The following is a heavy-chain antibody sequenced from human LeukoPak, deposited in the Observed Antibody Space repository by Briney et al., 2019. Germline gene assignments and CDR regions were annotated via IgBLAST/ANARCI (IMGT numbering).Heavy chain of an antibody. D-gene: IGHD1-26*01. CDR3: AKGGATRGRFEN. CDR1: GFPFNVQT. V-gene: IGHV3-7*01. Sequence: GGSLRLSCAASGFPFNVQTMSWLRQAPGKGLDWVASMKEDGTEVYYVDSVKGRFTISRDNPKNSLYPQMNNLRAEDTAMYYCAKGGATRGRFENWGQGTLVTVSS. J-gene: IGHJ4*02. CDR2: MKEDGTEV.